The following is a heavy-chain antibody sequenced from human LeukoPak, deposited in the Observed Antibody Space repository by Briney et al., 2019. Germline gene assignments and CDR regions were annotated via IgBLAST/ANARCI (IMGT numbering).Heavy chain of an antibody. CDR3: AKDRSGVYRL. J-gene: IGHJ4*02. D-gene: IGHD2-8*01. V-gene: IGHV3-23*01. CDR2: ISGSGGST. Sequence: GGSLRLSCAASGFIVSSTYMSWVRQTPGKGLEWVSAISGSGGSTYYADSVKGRFTISRDNSKNTLYLQMNSLRAEDTAVYYCAKDRSGVYRLWGQGTLVTVSS. CDR1: GFIVSSTY.